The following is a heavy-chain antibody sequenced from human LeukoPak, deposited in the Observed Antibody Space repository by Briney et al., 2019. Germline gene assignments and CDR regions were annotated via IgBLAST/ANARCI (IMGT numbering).Heavy chain of an antibody. V-gene: IGHV4-59*01. CDR2: IYDSGST. Sequence: SETLSLTCTVSGGFISTYYWSWIRQPPGKGLEWIGYIYDSGSTNYNPSLKSRVTISVDTTKNQFSLKLSSVTAADTAVYYCARPVDIGTDAFDIWGQGTMVTVSS. J-gene: IGHJ3*02. CDR1: GGFISTYY. CDR3: ARPVDIGTDAFDI. D-gene: IGHD5-12*01.